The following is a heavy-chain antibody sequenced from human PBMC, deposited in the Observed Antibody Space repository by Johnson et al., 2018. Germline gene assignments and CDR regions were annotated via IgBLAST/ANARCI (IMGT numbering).Heavy chain of an antibody. J-gene: IGHJ6*03. V-gene: IGHV3-21*04. D-gene: IGHD2-15*01. Sequence: VQLVQSGGGLVKPGGSLRLSCAASGFTFSSYSMNWVRQAPGKGLEWVSSISSSSSYLYYADSVKGRFTISRDNAKNSLYLQMKSRRADDTAVYYCVTGCSGGSCYYRDDYYYYMNVWGKGTSFTVP. CDR3: VTGCSGGSCYYRDDYYYYMNV. CDR2: ISSSSSYL. CDR1: GFTFSSYS.